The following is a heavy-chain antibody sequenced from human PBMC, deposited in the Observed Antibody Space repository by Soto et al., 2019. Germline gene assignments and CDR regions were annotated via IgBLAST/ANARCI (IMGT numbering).Heavy chain of an antibody. CDR2: VWDDGSKK. V-gene: IGHV3-33*08. J-gene: IGHJ4*02. D-gene: IGHD4-17*01. CDR3: ARGREGVYGDYFRSYFDY. Sequence: GGSLRLSCAASGFKFGTSGMHWVRQAPGKGLECVAMVWDDGSKKQYSDSVKGRFIISRDNSNNTLYLQMSSLRAEDTAIYYCARGREGVYGDYFRSYFDYWGQGVRVTVSS. CDR1: GFKFGTSG.